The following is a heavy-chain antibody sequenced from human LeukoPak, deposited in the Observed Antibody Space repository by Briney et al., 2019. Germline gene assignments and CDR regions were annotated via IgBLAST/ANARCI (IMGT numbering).Heavy chain of an antibody. V-gene: IGHV3-74*01. J-gene: IGHJ4*02. D-gene: IGHD3-22*01. CDR1: GFTFSSYW. CDR2: INTDGSST. Sequence: GGSLRLSCAASGFTFSSYWMHWVRQAPGKGLVWVSRINTDGSSTSYADSVKGRFTISRDNSKNTLYLQMNSLRAEDTAVYYCAKGGAYYYDSSGFYWGQGTLVTVSS. CDR3: AKGGAYYYDSSGFY.